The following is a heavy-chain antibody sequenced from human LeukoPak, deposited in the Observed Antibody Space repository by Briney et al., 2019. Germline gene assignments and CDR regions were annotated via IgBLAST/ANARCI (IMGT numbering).Heavy chain of an antibody. CDR1: GGTFSSYA. CDR3: ARESNWNYGVDV. J-gene: IGHJ6*04. D-gene: IGHD1-20*01. V-gene: IGHV1-69*05. Sequence: GSSVTVSCTASGGTFSSYAISWVRQAPGQGVEWMGGIIPIFGTANYAQKFQGRVTITTDESTSTAYMELSSLRSEDTAVYYCARESNWNYGVDVWGKGTTVTVSS. CDR2: IIPIFGTA.